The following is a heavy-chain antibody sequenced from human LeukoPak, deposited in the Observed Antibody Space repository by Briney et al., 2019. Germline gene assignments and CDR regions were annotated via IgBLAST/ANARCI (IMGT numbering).Heavy chain of an antibody. CDR1: GFTFSSYA. V-gene: IGHV3-30-3*01. Sequence: PGRSLRLSCAASGFTFSSYAMHWVRQAPGKGLEWVAVISYDGSNKYYADSVKGRFTISRDNSKNTLYLQMNSLRAEDTAVYYCARDRDGYNWNFYFDYWGQGTLVTVSS. CDR3: ARDRDGYNWNFYFDY. D-gene: IGHD1-7*01. J-gene: IGHJ4*02. CDR2: ISYDGSNK.